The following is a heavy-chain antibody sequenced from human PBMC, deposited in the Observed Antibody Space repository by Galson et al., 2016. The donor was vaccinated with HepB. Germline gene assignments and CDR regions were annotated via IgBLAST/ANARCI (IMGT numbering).Heavy chain of an antibody. Sequence: SVKVSCKASDYRFTMYGITWVRQAPGQGLEWMGWISAYNGHTKYAQKLKGRVTMTKDTSTTTAYMELRSLTADATAVYYCARALWEFPTTFDYWGRGTQVTVSS. V-gene: IGHV1-18*01. CDR2: ISAYNGHT. J-gene: IGHJ4*02. CDR3: ARALWEFPTTFDY. D-gene: IGHD3-16*01. CDR1: DYRFTMYG.